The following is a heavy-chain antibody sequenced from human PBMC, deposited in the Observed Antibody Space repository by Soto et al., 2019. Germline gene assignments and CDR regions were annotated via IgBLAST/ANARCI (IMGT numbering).Heavy chain of an antibody. Sequence: SETLSLTCTVSGDSISNVNYCWSWIRQPPDKGLEWIGHIYYSGSTYYNPSLKSRVTLSLDTSKNQFSLKLTAVTAADTAVYYCATFESYGDLDYWGQGTLVTVSS. CDR3: ATFESYGDLDY. CDR1: GDSISNVNYC. CDR2: IYYSGST. D-gene: IGHD4-17*01. V-gene: IGHV4-30-4*01. J-gene: IGHJ4*02.